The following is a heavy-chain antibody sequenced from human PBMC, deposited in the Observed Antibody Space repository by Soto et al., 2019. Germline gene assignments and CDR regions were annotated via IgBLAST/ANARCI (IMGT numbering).Heavy chain of an antibody. CDR1: GFTFSDYE. CDR2: TSTSDSTM. J-gene: IGHJ4*02. CDR3: ARQNGSGWEGLFDY. V-gene: IGHV3-48*03. Sequence: GGSLRLSCTVSGFTFSDYEVNWVRQAPGKGLEWVSYTSTSDSTMYYAGSVKGRFTISRDNAKNSLYLQMNSLRAEDTAVYYCARQNGSGWEGLFDYWGQGTPVTVSS. D-gene: IGHD6-19*01.